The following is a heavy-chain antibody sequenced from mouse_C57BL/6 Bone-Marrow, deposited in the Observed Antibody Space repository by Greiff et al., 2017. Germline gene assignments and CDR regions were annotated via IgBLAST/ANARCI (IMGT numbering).Heavy chain of an antibody. CDR3: AREPYYYGSSMFAY. Sequence: QVQLQQSGAELVRPGTSVKVSCKASGYAFTNYLIEWVKQRPGQGLEWIGVINPGSGGTNYNEKFKGKATLTADKSSSTAYMQLSSLTSEDSAVYFCAREPYYYGSSMFAYWGQGTLVTVSA. J-gene: IGHJ3*01. CDR2: INPGSGGT. V-gene: IGHV1-54*01. D-gene: IGHD1-1*01. CDR1: GYAFTNYL.